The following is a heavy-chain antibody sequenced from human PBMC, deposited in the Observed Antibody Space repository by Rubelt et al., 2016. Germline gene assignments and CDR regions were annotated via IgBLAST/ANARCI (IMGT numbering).Heavy chain of an antibody. Sequence: QVQLVQSGAEVKKPGASVKVSCKASGYTFTSYAMHWVRQAPGQRLEWMGWINAGNGNTKYSQKFTGRVTSRRETSASTAYMELSSLRSEDTAVYYCARMRGPYSSSGGEFDPWGQGTLVTVSS. D-gene: IGHD6-13*01. V-gene: IGHV1-3*01. CDR3: ARMRGPYSSSGGEFDP. CDR2: INAGNGNT. J-gene: IGHJ5*02. CDR1: GYTFTSYA.